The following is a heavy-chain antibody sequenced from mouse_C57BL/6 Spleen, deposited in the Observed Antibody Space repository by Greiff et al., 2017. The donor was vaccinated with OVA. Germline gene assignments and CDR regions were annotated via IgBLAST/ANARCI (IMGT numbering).Heavy chain of an antibody. CDR1: GYTFTSYW. J-gene: IGHJ1*03. V-gene: IGHV1-50*01. D-gene: IGHD2-3*01. Sequence: QVQLQQPGAELVKPGASVKLSCKASGYTFTSYWMQWVKQRPGQGLEWIGEIDPSDSYTNYNQKFKGKATLTVDTSSSTAYMQLSSLTSEDSAVYYCARYGDDGPTGWYFDVWGTGTTVTVSS. CDR3: ARYGDDGPTGWYFDV. CDR2: IDPSDSYT.